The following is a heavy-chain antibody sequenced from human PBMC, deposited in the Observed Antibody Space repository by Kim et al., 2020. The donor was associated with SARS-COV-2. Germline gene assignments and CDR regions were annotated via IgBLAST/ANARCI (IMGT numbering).Heavy chain of an antibody. CDR2: ISAYNGNT. J-gene: IGHJ6*02. D-gene: IGHD3-10*01. CDR1: GYTFTSYG. Sequence: ASVKVSCKASGYTFTSYGISWVRQAPGQGLEWMGWISAYNGNTNYAQKLQGRVTMTTDTSTSTAYMELRSLRSDDTAVYYCARGAMVRGVSVRYYYYYGMDVWGQGTTVTVSS. CDR3: ARGAMVRGVSVRYYYYYGMDV. V-gene: IGHV1-18*04.